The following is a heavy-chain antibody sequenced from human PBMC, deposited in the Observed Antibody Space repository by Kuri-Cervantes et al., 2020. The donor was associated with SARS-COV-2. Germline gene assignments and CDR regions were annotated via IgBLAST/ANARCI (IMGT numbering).Heavy chain of an antibody. CDR3: ARQASLVDDAFDI. J-gene: IGHJ3*02. Sequence: GSLRLSCTVSGGSISSYYWSWIRQPAGKGLEWIGRIYTSGSTYYNPSLKSRVTISVDTSKNQFSLKLSSVTAADTAVYYCARQASLVDDAFDIWGQGTMVTVSS. CDR2: IYTSGST. D-gene: IGHD2-15*01. V-gene: IGHV4-4*07. CDR1: GGSISSYY.